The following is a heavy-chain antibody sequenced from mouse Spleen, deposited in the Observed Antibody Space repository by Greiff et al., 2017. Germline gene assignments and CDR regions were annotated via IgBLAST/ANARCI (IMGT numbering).Heavy chain of an antibody. V-gene: IGHV5-16*01. J-gene: IGHJ3*01. Sequence: EVMLVESEGGLVQPGSSMKLSCTASGFTFSDYYMAWVRQVPEKGLEWVANINYDGSSTYYLDSLKSRFIISRDNAKNILYLQMSSLKSEDTATYYCARVYYGSPWFAYWGQGTLVTVSA. CDR1: GFTFSDYY. CDR2: INYDGSST. CDR3: ARVYYGSPWFAY. D-gene: IGHD1-1*01.